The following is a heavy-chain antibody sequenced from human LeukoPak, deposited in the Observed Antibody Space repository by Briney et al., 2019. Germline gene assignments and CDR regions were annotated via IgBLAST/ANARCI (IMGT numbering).Heavy chain of an antibody. CDR3: ARSGYSYGLRFDY. CDR2: IYYSGST. Sequence: PSETLSLTCTVSGGSISSYYWSWIRQPPGKGPEWIGYIYYSGSTNYNPFFKSRVTISVDTSKNQFSLKLSSVTAADTAVYYCARSGYSYGLRFDYWGQGTLVTVSS. V-gene: IGHV4-59*01. D-gene: IGHD5-18*01. CDR1: GGSISSYY. J-gene: IGHJ4*02.